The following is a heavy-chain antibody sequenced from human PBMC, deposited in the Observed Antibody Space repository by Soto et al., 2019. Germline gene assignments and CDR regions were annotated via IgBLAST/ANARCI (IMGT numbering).Heavy chain of an antibody. J-gene: IGHJ5*02. CDR1: GGSISSGGYY. CDR2: IYYSGST. Sequence: KASETLSLTCTVSGGSISSGGYYWSWIRQHPGKGLEWIGYIYYSGSTYYNPSLKSRVTISVDTSKNQFSLKLSSVTAADTAVYYCAREGILELRAHRFDPWGQGTLVTVSS. CDR3: AREGILELRAHRFDP. V-gene: IGHV4-30-4*08. D-gene: IGHD1-7*01.